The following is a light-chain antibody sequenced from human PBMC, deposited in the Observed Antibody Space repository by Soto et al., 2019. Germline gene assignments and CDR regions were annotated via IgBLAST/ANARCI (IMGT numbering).Light chain of an antibody. CDR2: EVS. CDR3: SSYTSSSTVV. V-gene: IGLV2-14*01. Sequence: QSALTQPASVSGSPGQSITISCTGTSSDVGGYNYVSWYQQHPGKAPKLMIYEVSNRPSGVSNRFSCSKSGNTASLTISGLQDEDEANYYCSSYTSSSTVVFGGGTKLTVL. J-gene: IGLJ2*01. CDR1: SSDVGGYNY.